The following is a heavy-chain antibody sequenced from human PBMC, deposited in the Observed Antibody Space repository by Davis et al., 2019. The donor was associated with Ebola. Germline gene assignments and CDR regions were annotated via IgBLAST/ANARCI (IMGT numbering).Heavy chain of an antibody. Sequence: ASVKVSCKATGYTFTSYFIHWVRQAPGQGLEWMGIVNPSVDIRTYAQKFHGRVTMTTETSTSTVYMELSSLRSEDTAVYYCARDDRNSHSWLGWSLWGQGTLVTVSS. D-gene: IGHD3-9*01. V-gene: IGHV1-46*01. CDR2: VNPSVDIR. J-gene: IGHJ4*02. CDR3: ARDDRNSHSWLGWSL. CDR1: GYTFTSYF.